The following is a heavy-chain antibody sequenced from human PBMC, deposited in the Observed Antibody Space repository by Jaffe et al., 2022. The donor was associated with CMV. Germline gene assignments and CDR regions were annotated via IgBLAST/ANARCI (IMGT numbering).Heavy chain of an antibody. CDR3: ARLHWIDSSGWYDPLLFEYGMDV. Sequence: QVQLVQSGAEVKKPGASVKVSCKASGYTFTSYDINWVRQATGQGLEWMGWMNPNSGNTGYAQKFQGRVTMTRNTSISTAYMELSSLRSEDTAVYYCARLHWIDSSGWYDPLLFEYGMDVWGQGTTVTVSS. CDR1: GYTFTSYD. CDR2: MNPNSGNT. V-gene: IGHV1-8*01. J-gene: IGHJ6*02. D-gene: IGHD6-19*01.